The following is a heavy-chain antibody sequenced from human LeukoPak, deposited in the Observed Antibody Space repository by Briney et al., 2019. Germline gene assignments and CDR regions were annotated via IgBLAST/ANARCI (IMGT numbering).Heavy chain of an antibody. CDR3: ARGDQYYYDSSGYYYDGGDAFDI. V-gene: IGHV3-21*01. Sequence: GGSLRLSCAAPGFTFSSYSTNWVRQAPGKGLEWVSSISSSSSYIYYADSVKGRFTISRDNAKNSLYLQMNSLRAEDTAVYYCARGDQYYYDSSGYYYDGGDAFDIWGQGTMVTVSS. D-gene: IGHD3-22*01. CDR2: ISSSSSYI. CDR1: GFTFSSYS. J-gene: IGHJ3*02.